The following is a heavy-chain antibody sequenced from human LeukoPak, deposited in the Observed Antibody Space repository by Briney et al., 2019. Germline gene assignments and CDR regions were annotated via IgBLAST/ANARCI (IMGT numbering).Heavy chain of an antibody. CDR2: INPNSGGT. V-gene: IGHV1-2*02. Sequence: ASAKVSCKASGYTFTGYYMHWVRQAPGQELEWMGWINPNSGGTNYAQKFQGRVTMTRDTSISTGYMELSRRTSDDTAVYYCAGGKGYTYGPTVFWGQGTMVTVSS. J-gene: IGHJ3*01. D-gene: IGHD5-18*01. CDR1: GYTFTGYY. CDR3: AGGKGYTYGPTVF.